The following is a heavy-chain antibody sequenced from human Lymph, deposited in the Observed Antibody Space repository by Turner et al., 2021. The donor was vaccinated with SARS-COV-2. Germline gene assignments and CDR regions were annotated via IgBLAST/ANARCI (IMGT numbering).Heavy chain of an antibody. J-gene: IGHJ4*02. V-gene: IGHV3-53*01. CDR1: GFTVSSSY. D-gene: IGHD4-17*01. Sequence: EVQLVESGGGLIRPGGSLRLSCAASGFTVSSSYMNWVRQGTGKGLEWVSRIYSGGSTYYADAVKGRFTISRDNYKNTLYLQMNSLRADDTAVYYCARVLPYGDYFDYWGQGTLVTVSS. CDR3: ARVLPYGDYFDY. CDR2: IYSGGST.